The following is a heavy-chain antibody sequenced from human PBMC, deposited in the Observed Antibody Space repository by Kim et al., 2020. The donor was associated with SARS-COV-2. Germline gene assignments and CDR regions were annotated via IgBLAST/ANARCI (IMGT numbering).Heavy chain of an antibody. D-gene: IGHD1-1*01. J-gene: IGHJ6*02. CDR3: ARWSPFVRRPKYGMDV. V-gene: IGHV1-46*01. Sequence: KFQGRVTMTMDTSTSTVYMELSSLRSEDTAVYYCARWSPFVRRPKYGMDVWGQGTTVTVSS.